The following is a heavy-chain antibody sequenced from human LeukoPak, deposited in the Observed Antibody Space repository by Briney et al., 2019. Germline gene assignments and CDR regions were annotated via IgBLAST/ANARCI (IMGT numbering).Heavy chain of an antibody. CDR3: ARDRQYQIPDY. Sequence: ASVKVSCKAVGYRFSGYYIQWVRQAPGQGLEWTGWINPNSGDTDFAQKFQGRVTLTRDTSISTAYMELSSLRFDDTAVYYCARDRQYQIPDYWGQGTLVTVSS. V-gene: IGHV1-2*02. CDR1: GYRFSGYY. D-gene: IGHD2-2*01. J-gene: IGHJ4*02. CDR2: INPNSGDT.